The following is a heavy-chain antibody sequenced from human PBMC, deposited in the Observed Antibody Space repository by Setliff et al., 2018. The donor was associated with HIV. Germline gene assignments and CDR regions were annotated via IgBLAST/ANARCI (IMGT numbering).Heavy chain of an antibody. Sequence: ASVKVSCKASGGTFSNYAFSWVRQAPGQGLEWMGGLIPIVDIAKSTQKFRDRVTFTADESTKTAQMELSGLTFEDTAVYYCAKDPNFEDAFDIWGQGTVVTVSS. CDR2: LIPIVDIA. D-gene: IGHD2-8*01. J-gene: IGHJ3*02. CDR1: GGTFSNYA. V-gene: IGHV1-69*10. CDR3: AKDPNFEDAFDI.